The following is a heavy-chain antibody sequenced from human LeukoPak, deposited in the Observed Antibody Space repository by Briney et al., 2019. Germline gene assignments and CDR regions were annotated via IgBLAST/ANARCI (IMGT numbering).Heavy chain of an antibody. CDR1: GNTFTSYD. Sequence: ASVKVSCKASGNTFTSYDINWVRQATGQGLEWMGWMNPNSGNTGYAQKFQGRVTITRNTSISTAYMELSSLRSEDTAVYYCAIMVRGVIDAFDIWGQGTMVTVSS. CDR3: AIMVRGVIDAFDI. D-gene: IGHD3-10*01. CDR2: MNPNSGNT. V-gene: IGHV1-8*03. J-gene: IGHJ3*02.